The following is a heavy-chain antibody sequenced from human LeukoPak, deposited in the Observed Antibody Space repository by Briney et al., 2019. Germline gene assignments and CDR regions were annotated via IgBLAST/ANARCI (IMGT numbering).Heavy chain of an antibody. CDR2: ITASGGNT. J-gene: IGHJ4*02. CDR3: AKWGDYDVLTGYYVSDY. Sequence: GGSLRLSCAASGFTFSNYAMSWVRQAPGKGLEWVSAITASGGNTYYADSVKGRFTISRDNSKNTVFLQMNSLRAEDTAVYYCAKWGDYDVLTGYYVSDYWGQGTLVTVSS. D-gene: IGHD3-9*01. CDR1: GFTFSNYA. V-gene: IGHV3-23*01.